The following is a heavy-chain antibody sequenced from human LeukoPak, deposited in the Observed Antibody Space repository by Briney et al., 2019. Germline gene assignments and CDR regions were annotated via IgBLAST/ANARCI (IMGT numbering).Heavy chain of an antibody. V-gene: IGHV4-59*01. CDR2: IYYSGST. J-gene: IGHJ4*02. Sequence: PPETLSLTCTVSGGSISSYYWSWIRQPPGKGLEWIGYIYYSGSTNYNPSLKSRVTISVDTSKNQFSLKLSSVTAADTAVYYCARGAKPRGRIAVAGTDYWGQGTLVTVSS. D-gene: IGHD6-19*01. CDR1: GGSISSYY. CDR3: ARGAKPRGRIAVAGTDY.